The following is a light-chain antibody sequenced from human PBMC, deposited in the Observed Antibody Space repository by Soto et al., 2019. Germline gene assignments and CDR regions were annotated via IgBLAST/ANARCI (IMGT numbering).Light chain of an antibody. V-gene: IGLV2-14*01. J-gene: IGLJ1*01. CDR1: SSDVGGYNY. Sequence: QSALTQPASVSGSPGQSITISCTGTSSDVGGYNYVSWYQQHPDKAPKLMIYEVSNRPSGVANRFSGSKSGNTASLTITGLQPDDEDDYYCCSYDTSRSAYVFGTGTKLTVL. CDR2: EVS. CDR3: CSYDTSRSAYV.